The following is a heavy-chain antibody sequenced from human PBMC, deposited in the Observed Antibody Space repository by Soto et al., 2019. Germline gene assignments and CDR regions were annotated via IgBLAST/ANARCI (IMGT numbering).Heavy chain of an antibody. V-gene: IGHV4-59*01. CDR2: IYYSGST. CDR3: ARYYYDISGYDPSGFDY. CDR1: GGSISRYY. D-gene: IGHD3-22*01. Sequence: PPETLSLTCTVSGGSISRYYWSWIRQPTGKGLEWIGYIYYSGSTNYNPSLKSRVTISVDTSKNQFSLKLSSGTAADTAVYNCARYYYDISGYDPSGFDYWGQGTLVTVSS. J-gene: IGHJ4*02.